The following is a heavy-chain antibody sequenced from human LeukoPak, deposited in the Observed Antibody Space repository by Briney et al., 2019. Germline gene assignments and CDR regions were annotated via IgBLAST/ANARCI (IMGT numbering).Heavy chain of an antibody. CDR2: ISSSGSTI. D-gene: IGHD3-16*01. CDR1: GFTFSSYE. J-gene: IGHJ4*02. V-gene: IGHV3-48*03. Sequence: GGSLRLSCAASGFTFSSYEMNWVRQAPGKGLEGVSYISSSGSTIYYADSVKGQFTISRDNAKNSLYLQMNSLRAEDTAVYYCARDAYQVAGSTLNDYWGQGTLVTVSS. CDR3: ARDAYQVAGSTLNDY.